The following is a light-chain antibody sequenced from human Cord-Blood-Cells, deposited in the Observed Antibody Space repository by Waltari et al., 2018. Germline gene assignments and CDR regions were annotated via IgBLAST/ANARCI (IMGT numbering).Light chain of an antibody. V-gene: IGLV4-69*01. J-gene: IGLJ2*01. CDR3: QTWGTGIHVV. CDR2: LNSDGSH. Sequence: QLVLTQSPSASASLGASVKLTCTLSSGHSSYAIAWHQLQPEKGPRSLMKLNSDGSHSKGDGIPDRFSGSSSGAERYLTISSLQSEDEADYYCQTWGTGIHVVFGGGTKLTVL. CDR1: SGHSSYA.